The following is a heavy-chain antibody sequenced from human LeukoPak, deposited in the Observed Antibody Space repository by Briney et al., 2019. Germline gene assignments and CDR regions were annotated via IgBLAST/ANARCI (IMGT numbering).Heavy chain of an antibody. V-gene: IGHV1-18*01. CDR1: GYTFTTHG. J-gene: IGHJ4*02. D-gene: IGHD2-15*01. Sequence: GASVKVSCKASGYTFTTHGISWVRQAPGQGLEWMGWISGYNGNTNYAQKFRGRVTMTTDTSTSTAYMELRSLRSDDTAVYYCARASAQWSDYWGQGTLVTVSS. CDR2: ISGYNGNT. CDR3: ARASAQWSDY.